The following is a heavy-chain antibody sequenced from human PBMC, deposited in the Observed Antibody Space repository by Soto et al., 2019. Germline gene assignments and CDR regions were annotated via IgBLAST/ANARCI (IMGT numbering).Heavy chain of an antibody. D-gene: IGHD6-6*01. Sequence: ASVKVSCKASGYTFTSYYMHWVRQAPGQGLEWMGIINPSGGSTSYAQKFQGRVTMTRDTSTSTVYMELSSLRSEDTAVYYCAREADGAARRTRYYGMDVWGQGTTVTVSS. J-gene: IGHJ6*02. V-gene: IGHV1-46*01. CDR1: GYTFTSYY. CDR3: AREADGAARRTRYYGMDV. CDR2: INPSGGST.